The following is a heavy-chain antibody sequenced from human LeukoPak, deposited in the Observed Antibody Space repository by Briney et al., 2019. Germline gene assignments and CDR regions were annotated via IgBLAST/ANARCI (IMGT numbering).Heavy chain of an antibody. V-gene: IGHV4-38-2*02. CDR3: ARGRSNGWFF. CDR2: IYHSGST. Sequence: KPSETLSLTCTVSGYSISSGYYWGWLRQPPGKGLEWIGSIYHSGSTYYNPSLKSRVTISVDTSKNQFSLQLNSVTPEDTAVYYGARGRSNGWFFWGQGTLVTVSS. CDR1: GYSISSGYY. D-gene: IGHD2-8*01. J-gene: IGHJ4*02.